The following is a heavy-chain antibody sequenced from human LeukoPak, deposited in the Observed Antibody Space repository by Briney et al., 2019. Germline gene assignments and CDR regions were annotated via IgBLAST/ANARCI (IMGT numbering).Heavy chain of an antibody. Sequence: GGSLRLSCAASGFTFSSHSMNWVRQAPGKGLEWVSYISSSSSTIYYADSVKGRFTISRDNAKNSLYLQMNSLRAEDTAVYYCARGPYGDYIDAFDIWGQGTMVTVSS. D-gene: IGHD4-17*01. V-gene: IGHV3-48*01. CDR3: ARGPYGDYIDAFDI. CDR1: GFTFSSHS. J-gene: IGHJ3*02. CDR2: ISSSSSTI.